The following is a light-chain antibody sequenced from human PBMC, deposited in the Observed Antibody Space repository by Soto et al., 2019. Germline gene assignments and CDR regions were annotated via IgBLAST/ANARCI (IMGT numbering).Light chain of an antibody. J-gene: IGKJ1*01. CDR3: QQSYSTPWT. V-gene: IGKV1-39*01. CDR1: QSISSY. Sequence: DIQMTQSPSSLSASVVYRVTITCRASQSISSYLNWYQQKPGKAPKLLIYGASSLQSGVPSRFSGSGSGTDFTLTISSLQPEDFATYYCQQSYSTPWTFGQGTKVDNK. CDR2: GAS.